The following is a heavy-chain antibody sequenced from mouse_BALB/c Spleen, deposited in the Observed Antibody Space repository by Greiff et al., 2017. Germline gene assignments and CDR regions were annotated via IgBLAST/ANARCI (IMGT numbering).Heavy chain of an antibody. J-gene: IGHJ4*01. Sequence: QVQLQQSGAELVRPGSSVKISCKASGYAFSSYWMNWVKQRPGQGLEWIGQIYPGDGDTNYNGKFKGKATLTADKSSSTAYMQLSSLTSEDSAVYYCRGNYLYAMDYWGQGTSVTVSS. CDR1: GYAFSSYW. CDR3: RGNYLYAMDY. D-gene: IGHD2-1*01. V-gene: IGHV1-80*01. CDR2: IYPGDGDT.